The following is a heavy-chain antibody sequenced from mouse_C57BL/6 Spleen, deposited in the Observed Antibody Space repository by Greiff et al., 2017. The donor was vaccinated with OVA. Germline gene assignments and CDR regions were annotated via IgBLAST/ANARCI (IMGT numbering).Heavy chain of an antibody. CDR2: ISSGSSTI. CDR1: GFTFSDYG. J-gene: IGHJ4*01. V-gene: IGHV5-17*01. D-gene: IGHD2-2*01. Sequence: EVKLMESGGGLVKPGGSLKLSCAASGFTFSDYGMHWVRQAPEKGLEWVAYISSGSSTIYYADTVKGRFTISRDNAKNTLFLQMTSLRSEDTAMYYWARHGYGFIMDYWGQGTSVTVSS. CDR3: ARHGYGFIMDY.